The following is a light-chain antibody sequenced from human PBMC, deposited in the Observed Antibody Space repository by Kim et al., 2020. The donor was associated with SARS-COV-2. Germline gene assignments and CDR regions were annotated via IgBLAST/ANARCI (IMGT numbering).Light chain of an antibody. J-gene: IGLJ2*01. CDR1: KLGDKY. Sequence: SYELTQPPSVSVPPGQAASITCSGDKLGDKYACWYQQKPGQSPVLVIYQDNKRPSGIPERFSGSNSGNTATLTISGTQAMDEADYYCQAWDSSTGVFGGGTQLTVL. V-gene: IGLV3-1*01. CDR3: QAWDSSTGV. CDR2: QDN.